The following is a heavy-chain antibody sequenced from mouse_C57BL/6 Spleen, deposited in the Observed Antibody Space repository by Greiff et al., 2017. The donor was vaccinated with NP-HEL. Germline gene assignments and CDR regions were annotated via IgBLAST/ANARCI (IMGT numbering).Heavy chain of an antibody. CDR1: GYTFTSYG. V-gene: IGHV1-81*01. CDR3: ARSYDYDGYYAMDY. Sequence: VQLQQSGTELARPGASVKLSCKASGYTFTSYGISWVKQRTGQGLEWIGEIYPRSGNTYYNEKFKGKATLTADKSSSTAYMELRSLTSEDSAVYFCARSYDYDGYYAMDYWGQGTSVNVSS. CDR2: IYPRSGNT. J-gene: IGHJ4*01. D-gene: IGHD2-4*01.